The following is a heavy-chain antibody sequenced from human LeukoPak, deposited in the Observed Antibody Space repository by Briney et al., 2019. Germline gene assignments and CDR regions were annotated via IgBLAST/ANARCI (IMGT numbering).Heavy chain of an antibody. Sequence: SETLSLTCTVSGGSISSGSYYWSWLRQPAGKGLEWIGRIYTSGSTNYNPSLKSRVTISVDTSKNQFSLKLSSVTAADTAVYYCASSEGDFWSGYFLDWGQGTLVTVSS. V-gene: IGHV4-61*02. J-gene: IGHJ4*02. CDR2: IYTSGST. CDR1: GGSISSGSYY. D-gene: IGHD3-3*01. CDR3: ASSEGDFWSGYFLD.